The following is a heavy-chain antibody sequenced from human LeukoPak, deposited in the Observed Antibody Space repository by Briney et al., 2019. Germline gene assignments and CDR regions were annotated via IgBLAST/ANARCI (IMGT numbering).Heavy chain of an antibody. CDR1: GFIFKSYW. V-gene: IGHV3-7*01. CDR2: IKKDGSEK. Sequence: GGSLRLSCAASGFIFKSYWMSWVRQAPGKGLEWVANIKKDGSEKYYVDSVKGRFTISRDNAKNSLYLQMNSLRAEDTAVYYCARDLYRIVVVPHYFDYWGQGTLVTVSS. CDR3: ARDLYRIVVVPHYFDY. J-gene: IGHJ4*02. D-gene: IGHD3-22*01.